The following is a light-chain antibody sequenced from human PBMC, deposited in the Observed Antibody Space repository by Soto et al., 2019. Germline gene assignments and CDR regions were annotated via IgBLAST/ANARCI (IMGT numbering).Light chain of an antibody. CDR3: QQRSNWPPLT. CDR2: DAS. J-gene: IGKJ4*01. Sequence: EIVLTQSPATLSLSPGERATLSCRASQSVSSYLAWYQQKPGQAPRLLIYDASNRATGIPARFSGSGSGKDFTLTISSLEPEDFAVYYCQQRSNWPPLTFGGGTKVESK. V-gene: IGKV3-11*01. CDR1: QSVSSY.